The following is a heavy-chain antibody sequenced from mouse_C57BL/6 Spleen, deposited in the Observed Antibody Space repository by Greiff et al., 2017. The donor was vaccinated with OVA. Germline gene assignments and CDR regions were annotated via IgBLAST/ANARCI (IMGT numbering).Heavy chain of an antibody. CDR2: IYPGDGDT. V-gene: IGHV1-80*01. J-gene: IGHJ2*01. CDR1: GYAFSSYW. Sequence: QVQLQQSGAELVKPGASVKISCKASGYAFSSYWMNWVKQRPGKGLEWIGQIYPGDGDTNYNGKFKGKATLTADKSSSTAYMQLSSLTSEDSAVYFCARSPDSSGFYFDYWGQGTTLTVSS. CDR3: ARSPDSSGFYFDY. D-gene: IGHD3-2*02.